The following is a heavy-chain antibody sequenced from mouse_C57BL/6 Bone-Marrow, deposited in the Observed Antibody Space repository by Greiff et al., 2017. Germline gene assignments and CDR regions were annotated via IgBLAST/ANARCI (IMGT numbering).Heavy chain of an antibody. Sequence: VKLQESGPGLVAPSQSLSITCTVSGFSLTSYGVDWVRQSPGKGLEWLGVIWGVGSTNYNSALKSRLSISKDNSKSQVFLKMNSLQTDDTAMYYCASGLPWFAYWGQGTLVTVSA. V-gene: IGHV2-6*01. D-gene: IGHD2-13*01. CDR1: GFSLTSYG. CDR3: ASGLPWFAY. CDR2: IWGVGST. J-gene: IGHJ3*01.